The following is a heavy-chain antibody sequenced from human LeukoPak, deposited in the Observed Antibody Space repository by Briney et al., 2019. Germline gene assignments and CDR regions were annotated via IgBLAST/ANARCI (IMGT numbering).Heavy chain of an antibody. Sequence: PGRSLRLSCAASGFTFSSYGMHWVRQAPGKGLEWVAVIWYDGSKKYYADSVKGRFTISRDNSKNTLYLQMNSLRAEDTAIYYCARWLQRPIDYWGQGTLVTVSS. V-gene: IGHV3-33*01. J-gene: IGHJ4*02. D-gene: IGHD5-24*01. CDR3: ARWLQRPIDY. CDR1: GFTFSSYG. CDR2: IWYDGSKK.